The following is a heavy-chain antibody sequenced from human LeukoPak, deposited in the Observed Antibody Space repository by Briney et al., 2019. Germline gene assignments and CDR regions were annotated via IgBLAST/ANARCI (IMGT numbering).Heavy chain of an antibody. D-gene: IGHD1-14*01. CDR2: IYYSGST. CDR3: ANRIRRGPQDY. V-gene: IGHV4-31*03. J-gene: IGHJ4*02. CDR1: GGSISSGGYY. Sequence: SETLSLTCTVSGGSISSGGYYWSWIRQHPGKGLEWIGYIYYSGSTYYNPSLKSRVTISVDTSKNQFSLKLSSVTAADTAVYYCANRIRRGPQDYWGQGTLVTVSS.